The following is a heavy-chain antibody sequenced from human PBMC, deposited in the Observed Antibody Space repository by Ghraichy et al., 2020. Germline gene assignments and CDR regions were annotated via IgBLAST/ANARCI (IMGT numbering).Heavy chain of an antibody. CDR2: IYYSGST. Sequence: SETLSLTCTVSGDSISSSSYYWGWIRQPPGKGLEWIGSIYYSGSTYYNLSLKSRVTISVDTSKNQFSLNLSSVTAADTAVYYCARLGRGYSHGNDYWGQGTLVTVSS. V-gene: IGHV4-39*01. J-gene: IGHJ4*02. D-gene: IGHD5-18*01. CDR1: GDSISSSSYY. CDR3: ARLGRGYSHGNDY.